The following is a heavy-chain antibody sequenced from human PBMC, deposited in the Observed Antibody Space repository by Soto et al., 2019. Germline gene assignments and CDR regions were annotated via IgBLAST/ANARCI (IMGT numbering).Heavy chain of an antibody. CDR1: GGTFSSYA. J-gene: IGHJ4*02. CDR3: ARSSGKAYSSSSAFDY. CDR2: IIPIFGTA. Sequence: ASVKVSCKASGGTFSSYAISWVRQAPGQGLEWMGGIIPIFGTANYAQKFQGRVTITADESTSTAYMELSSLRSEDTAVYYCARSSGKAYSSSSAFDYWGQGTLVTVS. D-gene: IGHD6-6*01. V-gene: IGHV1-69*13.